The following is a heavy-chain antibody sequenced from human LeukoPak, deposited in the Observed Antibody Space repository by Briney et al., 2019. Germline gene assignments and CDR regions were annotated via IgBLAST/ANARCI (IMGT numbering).Heavy chain of an antibody. CDR3: TRKSVVPAAISDDY. CDR2: IRSKAYGGTT. Sequence: EPGRSLRLSCTASGFTFGDYAMSWFRQAPGKGLEWVGFIRSKAYGGTTEYAASVKGRFTISRDDSKSIAYLQMNSLKTEDTAVYYRTRKSVVPAAISDDYWGQGTLVTVSS. V-gene: IGHV3-49*03. J-gene: IGHJ4*02. D-gene: IGHD2-2*02. CDR1: GFTFGDYA.